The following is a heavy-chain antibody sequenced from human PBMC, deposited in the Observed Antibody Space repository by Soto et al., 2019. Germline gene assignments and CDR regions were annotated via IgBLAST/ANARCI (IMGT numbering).Heavy chain of an antibody. CDR3: AHSPNRGGATDTGMGKDFDY. CDR1: GFSLSTSGEG. V-gene: IGHV2-5*02. CDR2: IYWDDDK. J-gene: IGHJ4*02. D-gene: IGHD5-18*01. Sequence: SGPTLVNPTQTLTLTCTFSGFSLSTSGEGVGWIRQPPGKALEWLALIYWDDDKRYSPSLKRRLTITKDTSKHQLVLTMTSMKPVDTSTYYCAHSPNRGGATDTGMGKDFDYWGQ.